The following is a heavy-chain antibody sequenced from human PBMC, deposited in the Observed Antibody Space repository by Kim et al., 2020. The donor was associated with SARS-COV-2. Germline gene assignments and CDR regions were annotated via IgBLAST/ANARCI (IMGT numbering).Heavy chain of an antibody. J-gene: IGHJ3*02. CDR3: TTVTRYSGYDESYETGDPVSSDAVDI. CDR2: IKSKTDGGTT. Sequence: GGSLRLSCSASGFTFSNAWMSWVRQAPGKGLEWVGRIKSKTDGGTTDYAAPVKGRFTISRDDSKNTLYLQMNSLKTEDTAVYYCTTVTRYSGYDESYETGDPVSSDAVDIWGQGTMVTVSS. V-gene: IGHV3-15*01. D-gene: IGHD5-12*01. CDR1: GFTFSNAW.